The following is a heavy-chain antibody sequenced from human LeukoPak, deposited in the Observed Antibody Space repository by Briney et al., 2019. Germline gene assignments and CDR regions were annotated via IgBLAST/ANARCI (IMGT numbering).Heavy chain of an antibody. CDR3: AKLTGDDLWSGYEYYFDY. CDR1: GFTFSNYA. V-gene: IGHV3-23*01. Sequence: GGSLRLSCAASGFTFSNYAMSWVRQAPGKGLEWVSVISGSGTSTYYTDSVKGRFTISRDNSKNTMYLQMNSLRAEDTAVYYCAKLTGDDLWSGYEYYFDYWGQGTLVTVSS. D-gene: IGHD3-3*01. J-gene: IGHJ4*02. CDR2: ISGSGTST.